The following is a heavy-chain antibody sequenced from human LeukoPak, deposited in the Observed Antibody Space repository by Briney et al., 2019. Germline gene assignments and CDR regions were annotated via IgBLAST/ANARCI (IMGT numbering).Heavy chain of an antibody. CDR1: GRSISSSSYY. D-gene: IGHD4-23*01. Sequence: PSETLSLTCTVSGRSISSSSYYWRWLRQPPGKGLEWIAYIYYSGSTYYRPSLKSRATTSVDTSNNQVSRKLSSVTAADTAVYYCARAVTVGYDYYYWGQGTLVTVSS. CDR2: IYYSGST. J-gene: IGHJ4*02. CDR3: ARAVTVGYDYYY. V-gene: IGHV4-30-4*01.